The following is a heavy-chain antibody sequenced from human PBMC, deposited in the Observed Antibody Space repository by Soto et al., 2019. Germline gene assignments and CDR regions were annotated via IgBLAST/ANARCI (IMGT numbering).Heavy chain of an antibody. CDR1: GGSISSGGYY. CDR3: ARGTDVDGWGGMDV. Sequence: SETLSLTCTVSGGSISSGGYYWSWIRQHPGKGLEWIGYIYYSGSTYYSPSLKSRVTISVDTSKNQFSLKLSSVTAADTAVYYCARGTDVDGWGGMDVWGQGTTVTVSS. V-gene: IGHV4-31*03. D-gene: IGHD3-16*01. CDR2: IYYSGST. J-gene: IGHJ6*02.